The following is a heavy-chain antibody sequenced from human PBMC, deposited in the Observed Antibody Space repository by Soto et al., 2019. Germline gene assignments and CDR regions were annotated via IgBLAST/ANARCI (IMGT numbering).Heavy chain of an antibody. J-gene: IGHJ4*02. Sequence: QVQLQESGPGLVKPSQTLSLTCTVSGGSISSGDYYWSWIRQPPGKGLEWIGYIYYSGSTYYNPSLKSRVTISVDPSKNQFSLKLSSVTAADTAVYYCARRYCTNGVCPRPFDYWGQGTLVTVSS. V-gene: IGHV4-30-4*01. D-gene: IGHD2-8*01. CDR2: IYYSGST. CDR3: ARRYCTNGVCPRPFDY. CDR1: GGSISSGDYY.